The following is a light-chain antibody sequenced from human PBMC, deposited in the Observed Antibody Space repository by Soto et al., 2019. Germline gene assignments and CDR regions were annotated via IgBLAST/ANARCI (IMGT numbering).Light chain of an antibody. CDR1: QSVSSN. V-gene: IGKV3-15*01. Sequence: EIVMTQSPATLSVSPGERATLSCRASQSVSSNLAWYQQKPGQAPRLLIYGASTRATGIPARFSGSGSGTEFTLTISSLQSEDCAVYYCQQYNNWPPKVTFGGGTKVEIK. J-gene: IGKJ4*01. CDR2: GAS. CDR3: QQYNNWPPKVT.